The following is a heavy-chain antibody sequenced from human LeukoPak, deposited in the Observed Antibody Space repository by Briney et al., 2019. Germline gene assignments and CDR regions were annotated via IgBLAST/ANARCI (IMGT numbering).Heavy chain of an antibody. CDR1: GAPLSNTDFY. Sequence: SETLSLTCTVSGAPLSNTDFYWGWIRQPPGKGLQWIGNIYYSGSTYYNPSLSSRVTMSVDTSKNQFSLKMTSVTAADTAVYYCARLTKGRYFDYIFDYWGQGTLFTVST. J-gene: IGHJ4*02. CDR2: IYYSGST. D-gene: IGHD3-9*01. V-gene: IGHV4-39*01. CDR3: ARLTKGRYFDYIFDY.